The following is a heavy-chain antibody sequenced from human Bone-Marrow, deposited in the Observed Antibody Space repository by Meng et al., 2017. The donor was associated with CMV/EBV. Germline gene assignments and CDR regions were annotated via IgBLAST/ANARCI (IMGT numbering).Heavy chain of an antibody. CDR3: TTGKNYYYYGMDV. Sequence: GESLKISCAASGFTVSSNYMSWVRQAPGKGLEWVGRTRNKANSYTTEYAASVKGRFTISRDDSKNSLYLQMNSLKTEDTAVYYCTTGKNYYYYGMDVWGQGTTVTVSS. V-gene: IGHV3-72*01. D-gene: IGHD1-1*01. CDR2: TRNKANSYTT. CDR1: GFTVSSNY. J-gene: IGHJ6*02.